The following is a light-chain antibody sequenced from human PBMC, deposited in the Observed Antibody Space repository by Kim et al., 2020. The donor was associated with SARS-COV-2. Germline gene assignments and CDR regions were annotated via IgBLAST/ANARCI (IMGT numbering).Light chain of an antibody. CDR3: VLYMGSGISV. Sequence: QTVVTQEPSFSVSPGGTITLTCGLTSGSVSTNYYPSWYQQTPGQAPRTLIYNKDTRFSGVPARFSGSILGSKAALTITGAQADDESDYYCVLYMGSGISVFGGGTQLTVL. CDR2: NKD. J-gene: IGLJ3*02. CDR1: SGSVSTNYY. V-gene: IGLV8-61*01.